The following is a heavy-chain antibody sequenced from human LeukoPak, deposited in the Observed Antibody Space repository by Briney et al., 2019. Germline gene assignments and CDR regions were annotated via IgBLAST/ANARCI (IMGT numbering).Heavy chain of an antibody. J-gene: IGHJ4*02. Sequence: GRSLRLSCAASGFTFSSYGMHWVRQAPGKGLEWVAVISYDGSNKYYADSVKGRFTISRDNSKNTLYLQMNSLRAEDTAVYYCAKVGVRQLVLGGVNYWGQGTLVTVSS. V-gene: IGHV3-30*18. CDR1: GFTFSSYG. D-gene: IGHD6-13*01. CDR3: AKVGVRQLVLGGVNY. CDR2: ISYDGSNK.